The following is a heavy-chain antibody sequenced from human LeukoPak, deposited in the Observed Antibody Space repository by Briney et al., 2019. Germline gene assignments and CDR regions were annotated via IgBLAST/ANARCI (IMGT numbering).Heavy chain of an antibody. CDR3: AKGRGGSDY. D-gene: IGHD5-12*01. Sequence: PGGSLRLSCAVSGFTFDDYAMHWVRQAPGKGLEWVSAISGSGGSTYYADSVKGRFTISRDNSKNTLYLQMNSLRAEDTAVYYCAKGRGGSDYWGQGTLVTVSS. CDR1: GFTFDDYA. J-gene: IGHJ4*02. V-gene: IGHV3-23*01. CDR2: ISGSGGST.